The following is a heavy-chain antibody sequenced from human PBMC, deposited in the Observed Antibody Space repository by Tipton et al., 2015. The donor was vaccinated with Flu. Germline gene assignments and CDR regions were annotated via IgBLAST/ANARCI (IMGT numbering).Heavy chain of an antibody. V-gene: IGHV1-18*01. CDR1: GYIFTNYG. CDR3: ARGGSPLGWFDP. Sequence: QSGPEVKKPGASVTVSCKASGYIFTNYGITWVRQAPGQGLEWVGWINSNNGDTKYAQKFQGRVTMTTDTSTTTGYMELRSLRSDDTAVYYCARGGSPLGWFDPWGQGTLVTVSS. J-gene: IGHJ5*02. D-gene: IGHD1-26*01. CDR2: INSNNGDT.